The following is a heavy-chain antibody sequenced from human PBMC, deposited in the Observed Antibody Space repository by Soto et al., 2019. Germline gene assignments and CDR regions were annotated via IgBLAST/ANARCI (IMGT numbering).Heavy chain of an antibody. CDR2: ISAYNGNT. J-gene: IGHJ6*02. D-gene: IGHD6-19*01. Sequence: ASVKVSCKASGYTFTSYGISWVRQALGQGLEWMGWISAYNGNTNYAQKLQGRVTMTTDTSTSTAYMELRSLRSDDTAVYYCARDQESSGWSVWDVWGQGTTVTVSS. CDR1: GYTFTSYG. CDR3: ARDQESSGWSVWDV. V-gene: IGHV1-18*01.